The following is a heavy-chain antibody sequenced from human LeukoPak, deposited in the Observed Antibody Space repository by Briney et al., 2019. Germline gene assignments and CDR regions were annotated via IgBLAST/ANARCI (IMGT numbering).Heavy chain of an antibody. D-gene: IGHD3-22*01. J-gene: IGHJ4*02. CDR3: ARGSDSGYSIGY. CDR1: GFSFSSYG. V-gene: IGHV3-33*01. CDR2: IWYDGSNE. Sequence: GRSLRLSCAVSGFSFSSYGMHWVRQAPGRGLEWVAVIWYDGSNENYADSVKGRSTISRDNSKNTLYLQMNSLRAEDTAVYFCARGSDSGYSIGYWGQGTLVTVSS.